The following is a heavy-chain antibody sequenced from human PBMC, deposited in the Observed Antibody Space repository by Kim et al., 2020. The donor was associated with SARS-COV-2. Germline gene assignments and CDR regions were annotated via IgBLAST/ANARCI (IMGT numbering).Heavy chain of an antibody. CDR2: ISGSGGST. CDR1: GFTFSSYA. Sequence: GGSLRLSCAASGFTFSSYAMSWVRQAPGKGLEWVSAISGSGGSTYYADSVKGRFTISRDNSKNTLYLKMNSLRAEDTAVYYCAKDTTGYGSGSVLHYWGQGTLVTVSS. J-gene: IGHJ4*02. D-gene: IGHD3-10*01. CDR3: AKDTTGYGSGSVLHY. V-gene: IGHV3-23*01.